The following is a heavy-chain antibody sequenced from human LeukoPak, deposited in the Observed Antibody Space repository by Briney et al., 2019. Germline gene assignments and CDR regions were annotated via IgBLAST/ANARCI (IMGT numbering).Heavy chain of an antibody. Sequence: ASVKVSCKASGYTFTSYGISGVRQAPGQGLEWMGWISAYNGNTNYAQKLQGRVTMTTDTSTSTAYMELRSLRSDDTAVYYCARETYYHYYFDYWGQGTLVTVSS. CDR2: ISAYNGNT. CDR3: ARETYYHYYFDY. CDR1: GYTFTSYG. J-gene: IGHJ4*02. V-gene: IGHV1-18*01. D-gene: IGHD3-16*01.